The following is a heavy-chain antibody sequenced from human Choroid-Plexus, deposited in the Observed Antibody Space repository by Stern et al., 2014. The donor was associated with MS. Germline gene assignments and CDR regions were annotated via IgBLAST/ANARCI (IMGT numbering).Heavy chain of an antibody. J-gene: IGHJ6*02. D-gene: IGHD3-3*01. Sequence: QLVQSGAEVKKLGASVKVSCKTSGYIFTGYYIHWVRQAPGQGLEWMAWINPNTGGTKYAQKVQGRVTMSRDTSSSTAYVELSSLTSDDTAVYYCARDQRGITIFGVVTDYYYLGMDVWGQGTTVTVSS. CDR2: INPNTGGT. CDR3: ARDQRGITIFGVVTDYYYLGMDV. CDR1: GYIFTGYY. V-gene: IGHV1-2*02.